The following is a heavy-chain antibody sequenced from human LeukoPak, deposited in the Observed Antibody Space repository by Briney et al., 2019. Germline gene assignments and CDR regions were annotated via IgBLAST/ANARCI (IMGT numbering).Heavy chain of an antibody. CDR3: MVRGVIPRLYYYYYYMDV. J-gene: IGHJ6*03. CDR2: FDPEDGET. CDR1: GYTLTELS. V-gene: IGHV1-24*01. D-gene: IGHD3-10*01. Sequence: ASVKVSCKVSGYTLTELSMHWVRQALGKGLEWMGGFDPEDGETIYAQRFQGRVTMTEDTSTDTAYMELSSLRSEDTAVYYCMVRGVIPRLYYYYYYMDVWGKGTTVTISS.